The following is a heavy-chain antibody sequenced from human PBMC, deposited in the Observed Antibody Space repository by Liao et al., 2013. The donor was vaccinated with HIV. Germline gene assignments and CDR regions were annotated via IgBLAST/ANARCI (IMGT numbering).Heavy chain of an antibody. Sequence: QVQLQESGPGLVKPSETLSLTCTVSGGSISSYYWSWIRQPAGKGLEWIGRIYTSGSTNYNPSLKSRVTMSVDTSKNQFSLKLSSVTAADTAVYYCARVRQLIGGHITMIVVDYMDVWGKGTTVTVSS. CDR3: ARVRQLIGGHITMIVVDYMDV. CDR1: GGSISSYY. V-gene: IGHV4-4*07. D-gene: IGHD3-22*01. J-gene: IGHJ6*03. CDR2: IYTSGST.